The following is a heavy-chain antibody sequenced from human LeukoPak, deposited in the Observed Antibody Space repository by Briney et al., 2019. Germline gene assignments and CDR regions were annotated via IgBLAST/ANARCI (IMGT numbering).Heavy chain of an antibody. J-gene: IGHJ4*02. CDR1: GFSFISYG. CDR3: AKRPSDYGDYVTYFDY. D-gene: IGHD4-17*01. Sequence: GGSLRLSCAASGFSFISYGMHWVRQAPGKGLEWVGVISDDGRNKKYADSVKGRLTISRDNSKDTLYLQMNGLRDEDTAVYYCAKRPSDYGDYVTYFDYWGQGTLVTVSS. CDR2: ISDDGRNK. V-gene: IGHV3-30*18.